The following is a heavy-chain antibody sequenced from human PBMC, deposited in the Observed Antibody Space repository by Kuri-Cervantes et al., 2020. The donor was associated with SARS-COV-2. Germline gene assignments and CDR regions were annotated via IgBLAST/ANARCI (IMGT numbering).Heavy chain of an antibody. CDR3: AKERAYYDSSGYDAFDI. J-gene: IGHJ3*02. D-gene: IGHD3-22*01. CDR1: GFTFSSYV. Sequence: GGSLRLSCAASGFTFSSYVIHWVRQAPGKGLEWVAVISPDGSNKYYAGSVKGRFTISRDNSKNTVYLQMNSLRAEDTAVYYCAKERAYYDSSGYDAFDIWGQGTTVTVSS. V-gene: IGHV3-30*01. CDR2: ISPDGSNK.